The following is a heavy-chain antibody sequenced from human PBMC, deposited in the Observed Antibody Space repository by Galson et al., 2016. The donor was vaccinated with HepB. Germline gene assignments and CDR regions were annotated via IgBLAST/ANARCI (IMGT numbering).Heavy chain of an antibody. CDR1: GLSIRSSNW. V-gene: IGHV4-28*05. CDR2: IYYTGSI. J-gene: IGHJ6*02. CDR3: ARVTHFYGLDV. Sequence: ETLSLTCAVSGLSIRSSNWWGWIRQSPGRALEYIGYIYYTGSIYYNPSLRGRVLLSVDTSTNQFSLKVRSVTAVDTAVYYCARVTHFYGLDVWGQGTAVTVSS. D-gene: IGHD3-3*02.